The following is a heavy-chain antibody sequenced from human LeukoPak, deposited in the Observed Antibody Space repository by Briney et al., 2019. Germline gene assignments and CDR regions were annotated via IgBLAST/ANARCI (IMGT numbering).Heavy chain of an antibody. V-gene: IGHV3-21*01. CDR3: ARGKSSKQQVARLLDY. J-gene: IGHJ4*02. CDR2: ISIGSGYI. CDR1: GFSFSSYN. Sequence: GGSLRLSCAASGFSFSSYNMNWVRQAPGKGLEWVSSISIGSGYIYYADSVQGRFTISRDNANNSLYLQMNSLRAEDTAVYYCARGKSSKQQVARLLDYWGQGTLVTVSS. D-gene: IGHD6-13*01.